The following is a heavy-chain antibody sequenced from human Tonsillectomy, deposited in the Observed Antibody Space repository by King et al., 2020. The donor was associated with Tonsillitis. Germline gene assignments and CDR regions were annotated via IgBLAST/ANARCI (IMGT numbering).Heavy chain of an antibody. V-gene: IGHV1-18*04. Sequence: QLVQSGGEVKKSGASVKVSCKTSGYTFTSYGIGWVRQAPGQGLEWMGWISTYSGDTNYAQKFQGRVTMTTDTTTRSAYMELRSLRSDDTAVYYCARRSSAWDHELDYWGQGTLVTVSS. CDR2: ISTYSGDT. J-gene: IGHJ4*02. D-gene: IGHD6-19*01. CDR1: GYTFTSYG. CDR3: ARRSSAWDHELDY.